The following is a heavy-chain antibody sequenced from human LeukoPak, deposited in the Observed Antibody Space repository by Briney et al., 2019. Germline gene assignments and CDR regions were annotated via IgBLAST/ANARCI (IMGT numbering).Heavy chain of an antibody. Sequence: PGGSLRLPCAASGFTLSSYNMNWVRQAPGKGLEWVSYISSRSTTIYYADSVKGRFTISRDNAKNSPYLQMNSLRDEDTAVYYCTRAVMSSSWPHFDYWGQGTLVTVSS. CDR2: ISSRSTTI. D-gene: IGHD6-13*01. CDR3: TRAVMSSSWPHFDY. V-gene: IGHV3-48*02. J-gene: IGHJ4*02. CDR1: GFTLSSYN.